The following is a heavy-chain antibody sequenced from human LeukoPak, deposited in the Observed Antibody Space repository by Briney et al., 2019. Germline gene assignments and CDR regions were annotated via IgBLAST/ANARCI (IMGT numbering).Heavy chain of an antibody. CDR1: GYTFTRYG. CDR3: ARDSIAVAGFAFDI. V-gene: IGHV1-18*01. CDR2: ISGYNGNT. Sequence: GASVKVSCKASGYTFTRYGISWVRQAPGQGLEWMGWISGYNGNTNYAEKLQGRVTMTTDTSTSTVYMELRSLRSDDTAVYYCARDSIAVAGFAFDIWGQGTMVTVSS. J-gene: IGHJ3*02. D-gene: IGHD6-19*01.